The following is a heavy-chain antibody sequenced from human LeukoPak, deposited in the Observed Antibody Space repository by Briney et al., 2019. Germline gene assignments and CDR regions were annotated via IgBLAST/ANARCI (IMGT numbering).Heavy chain of an antibody. J-gene: IGHJ4*02. Sequence: GGSLRLSCAVSGFTFSSYSLNWVRQAPGKGLEWVAGIGGVGDRTYYADSVKGRFTISRDNSKDTLFLQMNSLKADDTAVYYCAKASRQAAVASPLDYWGQGTLVTVSS. CDR2: IGGVGDRT. CDR3: AKASRQAAVASPLDY. CDR1: GFTFSSYS. V-gene: IGHV3-23*01. D-gene: IGHD6-19*01.